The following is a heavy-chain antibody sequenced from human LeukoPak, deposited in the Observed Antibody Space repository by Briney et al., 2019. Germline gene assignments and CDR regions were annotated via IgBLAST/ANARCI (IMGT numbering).Heavy chain of an antibody. V-gene: IGHV3-21*01. CDR3: ARENSGSYYQFDC. D-gene: IGHD1-26*01. CDR1: GFTFSSTG. J-gene: IGHJ4*02. Sequence: SGGSLRLSCAASGFTFSSTGMHWVRQAPGKGPEWVSYISSSSSYIYYADSVKGRFTISRDNAKNSLYLQMNSLRPEDTAVYYCARENSGSYYQFDCWGQGTLVTVSS. CDR2: ISSSSSYI.